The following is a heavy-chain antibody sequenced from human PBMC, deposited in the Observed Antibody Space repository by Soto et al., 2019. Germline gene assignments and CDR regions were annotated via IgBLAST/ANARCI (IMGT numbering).Heavy chain of an antibody. CDR1: GYTFTGYY. CDR2: INPNSGGT. CDR3: ARVGAYYDILTGYYTDYYGMDV. Sequence: ASGKVCCKASGYTFTGYYMHWVRQAPRQGLEWMGWINPNSGGTNYAQKFQGRVTMTRDTSISTAYMELSRLRSDDTAVYYCARVGAYYDILTGYYTDYYGMDVWGQGTTVTVSS. D-gene: IGHD3-9*01. J-gene: IGHJ6*02. V-gene: IGHV1-2*02.